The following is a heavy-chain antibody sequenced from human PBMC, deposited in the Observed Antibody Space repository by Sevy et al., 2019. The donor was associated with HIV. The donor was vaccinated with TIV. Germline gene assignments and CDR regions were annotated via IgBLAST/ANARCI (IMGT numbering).Heavy chain of an antibody. D-gene: IGHD1-26*01. J-gene: IGHJ6*02. CDR3: TRVGGLTDYGMDV. CDR1: GGSVSSDTYY. V-gene: IGHV4-61*01. CDR2: IYYNVRI. Sequence: SETLSVTCTVSGGSVSSDTYYWTWIRQPPGKGLEFIGYIYYNVRINYNPSLKSRVTISVDTSKNQFSLKVTSVTAADTAVYYCTRVGGLTDYGMDVRGQGTTVTVSS.